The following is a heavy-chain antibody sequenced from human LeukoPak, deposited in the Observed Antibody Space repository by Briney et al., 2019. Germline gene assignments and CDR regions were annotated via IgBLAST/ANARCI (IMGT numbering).Heavy chain of an antibody. J-gene: IGHJ4*02. CDR1: GGSFSGYY. CDR3: ARSSRGYKDY. Sequence: PSEALSLTCAVYGGSFSGYYWSWIRQPPGKGLEWIGEINHSGSTNYNPSLKSRVTISVDTSKNRFSLKLSSVTAADTAVYYCARSSRGYKDYWGQGTLVTVSS. V-gene: IGHV4-34*01. CDR2: INHSGST. D-gene: IGHD5-24*01.